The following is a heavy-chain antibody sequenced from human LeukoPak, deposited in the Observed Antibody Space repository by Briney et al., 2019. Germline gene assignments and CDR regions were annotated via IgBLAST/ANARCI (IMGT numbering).Heavy chain of an antibody. CDR3: ARDLSYYGSGSYYYFDY. CDR2: ISSTSDFI. V-gene: IGHV3-21*01. Sequence: GGSLRLSRAASGFTFSSYSMNWVRQTPGKGLEWVSSISSTSDFIDYADSVKGRFTSSRDNAKNSLYLQMNSLRAEDTAVYYCARDLSYYGSGSYYYFDYWGQGTLVTVSS. J-gene: IGHJ4*02. CDR1: GFTFSSYS. D-gene: IGHD3-10*01.